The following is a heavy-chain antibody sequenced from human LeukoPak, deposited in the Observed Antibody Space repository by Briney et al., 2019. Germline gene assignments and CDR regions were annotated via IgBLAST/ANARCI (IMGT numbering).Heavy chain of an antibody. CDR3: ARDLTSLVTALGY. CDR1: GFTFTNHW. CDR2: IREDGGHT. Sequence: PGGSLRLSCVTSGFTFTNHWMSWVRQAPGKGLEWVANIREDGGHTNYVDSVKGRFTISRDNAKNSLYLQMNSLRAEDTAVYYCARDLTSLVTALGYWGQGTLVTVSS. V-gene: IGHV3-7*01. J-gene: IGHJ4*02. D-gene: IGHD2-21*02.